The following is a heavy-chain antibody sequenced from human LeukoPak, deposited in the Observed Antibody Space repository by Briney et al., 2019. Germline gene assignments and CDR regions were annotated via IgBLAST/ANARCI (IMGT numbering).Heavy chain of an antibody. D-gene: IGHD2-2*01. Sequence: SETLSLTCTVSGGTLSSYYWSWIRQPPGKGLEWIGCIYYSGSTNYNPSLKSRVTISVGTSKNQFSLKLSSVTAADTAVYYCARVPCSSTSSYQYYYYTDVWGKGTTVTVSS. CDR3: ARVPCSSTSSYQYYYYTDV. CDR2: IYYSGST. CDR1: GGTLSSYY. V-gene: IGHV4-59*01. J-gene: IGHJ6*03.